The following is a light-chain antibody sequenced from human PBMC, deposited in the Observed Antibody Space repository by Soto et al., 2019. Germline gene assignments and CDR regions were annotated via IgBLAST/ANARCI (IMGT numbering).Light chain of an antibody. CDR2: SNN. CDR3: AAWDDSLNAPNYV. Sequence: QSVLTQPPSASGTPGQRVTISCSGSSSNIGRNTVNWYQQLPGTAPKLLNYSNNQRPSGVPDRFSGSKSGTSASLAISGLQSEDEADYYCAAWDDSLNAPNYVFGTGTTHTVL. V-gene: IGLV1-44*01. J-gene: IGLJ1*01. CDR1: SSNIGRNT.